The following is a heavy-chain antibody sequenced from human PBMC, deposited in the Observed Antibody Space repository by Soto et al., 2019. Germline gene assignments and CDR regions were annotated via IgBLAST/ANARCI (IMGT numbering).Heavy chain of an antibody. J-gene: IGHJ5*02. CDR3: ATDWSGIAAAGIFSWFDP. Sequence: QVQLVQSGAEVKKPGASVKVSCKVSGYTLTELSMHWVRQAPGKGLEWMGGFDPEDGETIYAQKFQGRVTMTEDTSTDTAYMELSSLRSEDTAVYYCATDWSGIAAAGIFSWFDPWGQGTLVTVSS. CDR2: FDPEDGET. CDR1: GYTLTELS. D-gene: IGHD6-13*01. V-gene: IGHV1-24*01.